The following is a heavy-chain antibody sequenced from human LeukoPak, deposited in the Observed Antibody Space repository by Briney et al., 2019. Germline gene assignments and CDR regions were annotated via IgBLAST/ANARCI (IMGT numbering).Heavy chain of an antibody. CDR1: GYTLTAYY. V-gene: IGHV1-2*06. Sequence: ASLRVSCKASGYTLTAYYLHWVRQAPGQGLEWMGRINPNSGGTTYAQKFQGRVTMTRDTSIGTACMELSSLRSDDTAVYYCARPHYESSGLYVDAFDIWGQGTMVTVSS. J-gene: IGHJ3*02. CDR3: ARPHYESSGLYVDAFDI. CDR2: INPNSGGT. D-gene: IGHD3-22*01.